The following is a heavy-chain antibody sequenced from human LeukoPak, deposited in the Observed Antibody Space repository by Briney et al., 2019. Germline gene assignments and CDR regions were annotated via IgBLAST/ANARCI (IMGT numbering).Heavy chain of an antibody. CDR2: IKQDGSEK. D-gene: IGHD3-10*01. V-gene: IGHV3-7*01. J-gene: IGHJ4*02. CDR1: GFTFSTYW. Sequence: GGSLRLSRAASGFTFSTYWMSWVRQAPGKGLEWVANIKQDGSEKHYVGSLKGRFNISRDNTKNSLYLQMNSLRVEDTATYYCARTGDETSGSYYRWSDYWGQGILVTVSS. CDR3: ARTGDETSGSYYRWSDY.